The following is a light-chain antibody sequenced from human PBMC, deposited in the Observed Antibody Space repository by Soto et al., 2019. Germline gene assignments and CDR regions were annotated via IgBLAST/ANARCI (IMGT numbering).Light chain of an antibody. CDR1: SSDVGGYNH. J-gene: IGLJ1*01. V-gene: IGLV2-14*01. CDR2: EVS. CDR3: SSYTSSHTYV. Sequence: QSALTQPASVSGSPGQSITISCTGTSSDVGGYNHVSWYQQQPGKAPKVMIYEVSNRPSGVSDRFSGSKFGNTASLTISGLQAEDEADYYCSSYTSSHTYVFGSGTKLTV.